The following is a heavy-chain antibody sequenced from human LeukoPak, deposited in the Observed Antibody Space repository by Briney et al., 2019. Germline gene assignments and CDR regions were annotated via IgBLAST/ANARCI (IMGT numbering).Heavy chain of an antibody. V-gene: IGHV1-18*01. CDR1: GYTFTSYG. J-gene: IGHJ6*02. D-gene: IGHD3-22*01. Sequence: GASVKVSCKASGYTFTSYGISWVRQAPGQGLEWMGWISAYNGNTNYAQKLKGRVTMTTDTSTSTAYMELRSLRSDDTAVYYCARDVGSGYYLQLYYYYGMDVWGQGTTVTVSS. CDR3: ARDVGSGYYLQLYYYYGMDV. CDR2: ISAYNGNT.